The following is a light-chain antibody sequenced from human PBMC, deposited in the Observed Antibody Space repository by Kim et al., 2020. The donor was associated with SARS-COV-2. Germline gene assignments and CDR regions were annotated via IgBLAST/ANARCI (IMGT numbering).Light chain of an antibody. CDR2: WAS. CDR3: HQYYSIPTYT. CDR1: QSILYSSNNKNY. Sequence: DIVMTQSPDSLAVSLGERATINCKSSQSILYSSNNKNYVAWYQQKPGQPPKLLIYWASTRESGVPDRFSGSGSGTDFTLTISSLQAEDVAVDYCHQYYSIPTYTFGGGTKVDIK. J-gene: IGKJ4*01. V-gene: IGKV4-1*01.